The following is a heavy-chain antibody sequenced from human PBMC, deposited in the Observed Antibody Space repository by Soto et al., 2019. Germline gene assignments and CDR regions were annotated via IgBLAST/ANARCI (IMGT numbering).Heavy chain of an antibody. CDR3: ARSDGTSSYYYYGMDV. J-gene: IGHJ6*02. D-gene: IGHD2-2*01. CDR2: IYSGGST. V-gene: IGHV3-53*01. CDR1: GFTVSSNY. Sequence: GGSLRLSCAASGFTVSSNYMSWVRQAPGKGLEWASVIYSGGSTYYADSVKGRFTISRDNSKNTLYLQMNSLRAEDTAVYYCARSDGTSSYYYYGMDVWGQGTTVTVSS.